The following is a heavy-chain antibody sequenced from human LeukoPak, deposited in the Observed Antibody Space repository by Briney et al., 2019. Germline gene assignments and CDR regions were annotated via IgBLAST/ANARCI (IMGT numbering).Heavy chain of an antibody. Sequence: GGSLRLSCAASGLTFRSYGIHWVRQAPGKGLEWVAFIRCDGNDKYYADSVRGRFTISRDNAKNSLYLQMNSLRAEDTAVYYSARRLSGGYSSSFHYWGQGTLVTLSS. J-gene: IGHJ4*02. D-gene: IGHD6-13*01. CDR3: ARRLSGGYSSSFHY. CDR2: IRCDGNDK. CDR1: GLTFRSYG. V-gene: IGHV3-30*02.